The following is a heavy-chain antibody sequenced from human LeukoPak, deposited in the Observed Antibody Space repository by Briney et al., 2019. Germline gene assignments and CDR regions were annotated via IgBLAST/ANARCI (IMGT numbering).Heavy chain of an antibody. CDR3: HSPLTIVVVPAATPYTRSEDY. D-gene: IGHD2-2*02. CDR1: GFTLSGHL. Sequence: GGSLRLSCVASGFTLSGHLMGWVRQAPGKGPEWVANIKEDGSEKYYADSVKGRFTISRDNSKNTLYLQMNSLRAEDTAVYYCHSPLTIVVVPAATPYTRSEDYWGQGTLVTVSS. CDR2: IKEDGSEK. J-gene: IGHJ4*02. V-gene: IGHV3-7*01.